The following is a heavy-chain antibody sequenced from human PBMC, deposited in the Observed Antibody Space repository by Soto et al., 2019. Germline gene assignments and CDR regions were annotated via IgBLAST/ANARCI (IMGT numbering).Heavy chain of an antibody. CDR1: GYTFTSYG. V-gene: IGHV1-18*01. Sequence: QVQLVQSGAEVKKPGASVKVSCKASGYTFTSYGISWVRQAPGQGLEWMGWISAYNGNTNYAQKLQGRATMTTDTSTRTADMELRSLRSDDTAVYYFAREYHYYDSSGYSTSFDYWGQGTLVTVSS. CDR2: ISAYNGNT. D-gene: IGHD3-22*01. CDR3: AREYHYYDSSGYSTSFDY. J-gene: IGHJ4*02.